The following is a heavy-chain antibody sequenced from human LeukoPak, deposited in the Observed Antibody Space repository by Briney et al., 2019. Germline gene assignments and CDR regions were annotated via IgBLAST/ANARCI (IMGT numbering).Heavy chain of an antibody. Sequence: GGSLRLSCAASGFTFDSYALSWVRQPPGKGLEWVSTITGNSRSTYYADSVKGRFTISRDNSKNTLFVQMNKLRDEDTAVYFCAKGPFGSYNFQYFGHWGQGTLVTVSS. CDR2: ITGNSRST. CDR1: GFTFDSYA. V-gene: IGHV3-23*01. D-gene: IGHD2-15*01. CDR3: AKGPFGSYNFQYFGH. J-gene: IGHJ4*02.